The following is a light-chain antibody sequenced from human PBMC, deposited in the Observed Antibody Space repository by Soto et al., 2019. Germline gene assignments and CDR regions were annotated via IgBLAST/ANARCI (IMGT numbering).Light chain of an antibody. CDR1: QVIGSRY. CDR2: GAS. CDR3: QQFGSSIPHT. V-gene: IGKV3-20*01. Sequence: EIVMTQSPGTLYLSPGERATISCRASQVIGSRYLAWYHQKSGQAPRLLIYGASSRATGIPDRFSGSGSGTDFTLTISRLEPEDFGVYYCQQFGSSIPHTFGQGKKLDIK. J-gene: IGKJ2*01.